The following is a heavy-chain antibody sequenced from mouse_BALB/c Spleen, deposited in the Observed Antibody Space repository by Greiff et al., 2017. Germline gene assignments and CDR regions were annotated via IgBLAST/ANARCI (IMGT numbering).Heavy chain of an antibody. CDR2: ISSGSSTI. CDR1: GFTFSSFG. CDR3: ARSPITTVVARGCAY. Sequence: EVQGVESGGGLVQPGGSRKLSCAASGFTFSSFGMHWVRQAPEKGLEWVAYISSGSSTIYYADTVKGRFTISRDNPKNTLFLQMTSLRSEDTAMYYCARSPITTVVARGCAYWGQGTLVTVSA. D-gene: IGHD1-1*01. J-gene: IGHJ3*01. V-gene: IGHV5-17*02.